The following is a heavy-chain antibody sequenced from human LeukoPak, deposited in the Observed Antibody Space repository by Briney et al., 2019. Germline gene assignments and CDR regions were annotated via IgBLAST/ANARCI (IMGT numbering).Heavy chain of an antibody. V-gene: IGHV1-2*06. CDR3: ARGLEDGWPFDY. Sequence: GASVKVSCKASGYTSTGYYMHWLRQAPGQGLEWMGRINPNSGGTNYAQKFQGRVTMTRDTSISAAYMELSRLRSDDTAVYYCARGLEDGWPFDYWGQGTLVTVSS. J-gene: IGHJ4*02. D-gene: IGHD2-15*01. CDR1: GYTSTGYY. CDR2: INPNSGGT.